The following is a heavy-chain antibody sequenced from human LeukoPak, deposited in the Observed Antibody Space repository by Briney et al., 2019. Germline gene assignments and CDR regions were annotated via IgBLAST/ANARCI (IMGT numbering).Heavy chain of an antibody. J-gene: IGHJ4*02. CDR1: GYSISSGYY. CDR3: ARLEWGLLLV. V-gene: IGHV4-38-2*02. D-gene: IGHD1-26*01. Sequence: PSETLSLTFTVSGYSISSGYYWGWIRQPPGKGLEWIGSIYHSGSTYYNPSLKSRVTISVDTSKNQFSLRLSSVTAADTAVYYCARLEWGLLLVWGQGTLVTVSS. CDR2: IYHSGST.